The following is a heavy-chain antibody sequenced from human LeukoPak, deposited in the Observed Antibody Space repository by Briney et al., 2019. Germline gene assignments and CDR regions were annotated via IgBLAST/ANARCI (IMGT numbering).Heavy chain of an antibody. Sequence: SETLSLTCTVSGGSISSYYWSWIRQPPGKGLEWIGYIYYSGSTNYNPSLKSRVTISVDTSKNQFSLKLSSVTAADTAVYYCARDTARGGREEAMWRRNALEGGPVQARKKPPPRAHPYFNDA. J-gene: IGHJ3*01. CDR3: ARDTARGGREEAMWRRNALEGGPVQARKKPPPRAHPYFNDA. V-gene: IGHV4-59*01. CDR1: GGSISSYY. CDR2: IYYSGST. D-gene: IGHD2/OR15-2a*01.